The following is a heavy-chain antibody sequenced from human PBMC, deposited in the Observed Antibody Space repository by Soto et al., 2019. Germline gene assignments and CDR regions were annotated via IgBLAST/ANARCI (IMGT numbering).Heavy chain of an antibody. Sequence: ASVKVSCKASGYTFTSYGISWVRQAPGQGLEWMGWISAYNGNTNYAQKLQGRVTMTTDTSTSTAYMELRSLRSDDTAVYYCARARGDYDFWSGYSPPGDYYYHYMDVWGKGTTVTVSS. CDR1: GYTFTSYG. CDR2: ISAYNGNT. J-gene: IGHJ6*03. D-gene: IGHD3-3*01. CDR3: ARARGDYDFWSGYSPPGDYYYHYMDV. V-gene: IGHV1-18*01.